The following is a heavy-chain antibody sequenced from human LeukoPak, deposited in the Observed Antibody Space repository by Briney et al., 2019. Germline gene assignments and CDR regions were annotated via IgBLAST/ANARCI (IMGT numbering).Heavy chain of an antibody. CDR2: IYSRGST. D-gene: IGHD2-21*01. J-gene: IGHJ4*02. CDR3: ARGILPFDY. CDR1: GGSISSSNYY. V-gene: IGHV4-39*07. Sequence: PSETLSLTCIVSGGSISSSNYYWGWIRQSPGKGLEWIGSIYSRGSTYYNPSLKSRVIVSLDMSKNQFSLMLNSVTAADTAVYYCARGILPFDYWGQGTLVTVSS.